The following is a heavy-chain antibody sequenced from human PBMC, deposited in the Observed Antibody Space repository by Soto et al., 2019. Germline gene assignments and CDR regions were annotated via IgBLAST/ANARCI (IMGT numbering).Heavy chain of an antibody. J-gene: IGHJ3*02. CDR2: ISYDGSNK. V-gene: IGHV3-30-3*01. CDR1: GFTFSSYA. Sequence: QVQLVESGGGVVQPGRSLRLSCAASGFTFSSYAMHWVRQAPGKGLEWVAVISYDGSNKYYADSVKGRFTISRDNSKNEMDLQMNSMRAEDTAVYYCARESIVGVEVGAFDIWGQGTMVTVSS. D-gene: IGHD3-22*01. CDR3: ARESIVGVEVGAFDI.